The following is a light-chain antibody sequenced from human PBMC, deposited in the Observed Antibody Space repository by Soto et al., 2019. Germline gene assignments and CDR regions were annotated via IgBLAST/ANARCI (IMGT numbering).Light chain of an antibody. CDR1: QSIGTS. V-gene: IGKV1-39*01. CDR3: QQSYTAPFT. Sequence: DFQMTQSPSSLSASVGDRVSITCRASQSIGTSLNWYQQKPGKAPKLLIYSASTLQGGGPSRFSGSGSGTDFTLTISILQPEDFATYYCQQSYTAPFTFGPGTKVDVK. J-gene: IGKJ3*01. CDR2: SAS.